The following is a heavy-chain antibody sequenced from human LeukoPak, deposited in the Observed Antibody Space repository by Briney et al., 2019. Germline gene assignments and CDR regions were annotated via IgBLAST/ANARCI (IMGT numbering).Heavy chain of an antibody. J-gene: IGHJ5*02. CDR1: GGSISSYY. Sequence: PSETLSLTCTVSGGSISSYYWSWIRQPPGKGLELIGYVYYSGSTTYNPSLKSRVTISVDTSKNQFSLKLSSVTAADTAVYYCARAPYTSGFYFFDPWGQGTLVTVSS. CDR2: VYYSGST. V-gene: IGHV4-59*13. CDR3: ARAPYTSGFYFFDP. D-gene: IGHD3-22*01.